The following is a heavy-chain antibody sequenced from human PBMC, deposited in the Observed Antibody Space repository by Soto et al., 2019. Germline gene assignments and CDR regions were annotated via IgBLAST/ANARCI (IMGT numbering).Heavy chain of an antibody. CDR2: IYYSGST. CDR3: ARARYGDYVRYFDY. D-gene: IGHD4-17*01. J-gene: IGHJ4*02. Sequence: PSETLSLTCTVSGGSISSYYWSWIRQPPGKGLKWIGYIYYSGSTNYNPSLKSRVTISVDTSKNQFSLKLSSVTAADTAVYYCARARYGDYVRYFDYWGQGTLVTVSS. CDR1: GGSISSYY. V-gene: IGHV4-59*01.